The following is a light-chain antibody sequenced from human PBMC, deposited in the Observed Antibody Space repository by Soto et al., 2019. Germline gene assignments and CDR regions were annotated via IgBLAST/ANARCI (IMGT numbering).Light chain of an antibody. CDR3: TSYTSRNTYF. V-gene: IGLV2-14*01. Sequence: QSALTQPASVSASPGQSITISCTGTSSDVGGYNYVSWYQQHPGKAPKLIIYEVNNWPSGVSNRFSGSKSGNTASLTISGLQPEDEADYYCTSYTSRNTYFFGSGTKVTVL. CDR2: EVN. CDR1: SSDVGGYNY. J-gene: IGLJ1*01.